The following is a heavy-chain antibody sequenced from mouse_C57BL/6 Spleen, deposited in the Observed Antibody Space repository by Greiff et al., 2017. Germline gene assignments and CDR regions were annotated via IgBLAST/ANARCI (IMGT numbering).Heavy chain of an antibody. D-gene: IGHD1-1*01. Sequence: QVQLKQPGAELVMPGASVKLSCKASGYTFTSYWMHWVKQRPGQGLEWIGEIDPSDSYTNYNQKFKGKSTLTVDKSSSTAYMQLSSLTSEDSAVYYCARSEGITTVEYYYAMDYWGQGTSGTVSS. CDR2: IDPSDSYT. CDR1: GYTFTSYW. J-gene: IGHJ4*01. CDR3: ARSEGITTVEYYYAMDY. V-gene: IGHV1-69*01.